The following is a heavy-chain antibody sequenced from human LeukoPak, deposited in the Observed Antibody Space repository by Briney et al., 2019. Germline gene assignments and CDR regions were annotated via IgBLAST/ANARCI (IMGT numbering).Heavy chain of an antibody. Sequence: LPGGSLRLSCAASGFTFSSYVMHWVRQAPGKGLEWVAFISYDGNNKYYADSVKGRFTISRDNSKNTLYLQMNSLRAEDTAVYFCANDAAQQQLSNLFYGMDVWGQGTTVTVSS. D-gene: IGHD6-13*01. CDR2: ISYDGNNK. V-gene: IGHV3-30-3*02. CDR3: ANDAAQQQLSNLFYGMDV. J-gene: IGHJ6*02. CDR1: GFTFSSYV.